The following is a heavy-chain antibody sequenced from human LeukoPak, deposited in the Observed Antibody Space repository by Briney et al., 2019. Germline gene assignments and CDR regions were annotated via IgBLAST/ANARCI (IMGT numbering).Heavy chain of an antibody. Sequence: ASVKVSCKASGYTFTSYGISWVRQAPGQGLEWMGWISAYNGNTNYAQKLQGRVTMTTDTSTSTAYMELRSLRSDDTAVSYCESMGLPNDAFDICGQGTMVTVST. CDR2: ISAYNGNT. D-gene: IGHD4/OR15-4a*01. J-gene: IGHJ3*02. CDR3: ESMGLPNDAFDI. V-gene: IGHV1-18*01. CDR1: GYTFTSYG.